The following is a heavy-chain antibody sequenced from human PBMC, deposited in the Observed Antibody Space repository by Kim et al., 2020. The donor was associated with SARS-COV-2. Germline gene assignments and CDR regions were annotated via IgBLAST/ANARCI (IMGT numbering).Heavy chain of an antibody. CDR3: ARGGRWLQPDY. Sequence: SETLSLTCAVYGGSFSGYYWSWIRQPPGKGLEWIGEINHSGSTNYNPSLKSRVTISVDTSKNQFSLKLSSVTAADTAVYYCARGGRWLQPDYWGQGTLVTVSS. CDR1: GGSFSGYY. J-gene: IGHJ4*02. V-gene: IGHV4-34*01. CDR2: INHSGST. D-gene: IGHD5-12*01.